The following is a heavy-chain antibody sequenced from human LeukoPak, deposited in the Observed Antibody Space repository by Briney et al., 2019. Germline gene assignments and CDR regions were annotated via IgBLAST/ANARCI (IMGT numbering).Heavy chain of an antibody. J-gene: IGHJ4*02. D-gene: IGHD3-10*01. Sequence: ASVKVSCKASGYTFTGYYMHWVRQAPGQGLEWMGWINPNSGGTNYAQKFQGWVTMTRDTSISTAYMELSRLRSDDTAVYYCARAESYYYGSGSYYLDYWGQGTLVTVSS. CDR1: GYTFTGYY. V-gene: IGHV1-2*04. CDR3: ARAESYYYGSGSYYLDY. CDR2: INPNSGGT.